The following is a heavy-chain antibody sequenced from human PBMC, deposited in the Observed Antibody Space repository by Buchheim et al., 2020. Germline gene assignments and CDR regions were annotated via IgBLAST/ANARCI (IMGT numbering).Heavy chain of an antibody. CDR1: GGSTRSSGYY. J-gene: IGHJ4*02. D-gene: IGHD3-16*01. V-gene: IGHV4-31*03. Sequence: QVQLQESGPGLVKPSQTLSLTCTVTGGSTRSSGYYWSWIRQHPGKGLEWIGYIYYSATTYYNPSLKSRVTISIDTSKNQFSLKVTSVTAADTAVYYCASSEDFGDYVFDYWGQGTL. CDR2: IYYSATT. CDR3: ASSEDFGDYVFDY.